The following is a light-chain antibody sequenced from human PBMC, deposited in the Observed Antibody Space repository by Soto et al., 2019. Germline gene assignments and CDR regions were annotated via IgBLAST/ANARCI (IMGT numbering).Light chain of an antibody. CDR1: SSDVGGYNY. V-gene: IGLV2-14*01. J-gene: IGLJ1*01. Sequence: QSALTQAASVSGSPGQSITISCTGTSSDVGGYNYVSWYQQHPGKAPRLVIYEVTYRPSGVSSRFSGAKSGNTASLTISGLQAEDEADYYCSSYTSSSTPYVFGTGTKLTVL. CDR3: SSYTSSSTPYV. CDR2: EVT.